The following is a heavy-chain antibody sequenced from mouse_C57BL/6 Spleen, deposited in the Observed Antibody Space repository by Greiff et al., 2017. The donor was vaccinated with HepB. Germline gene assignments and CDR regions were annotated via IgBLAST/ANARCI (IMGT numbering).Heavy chain of an antibody. CDR3: ARDQGTGTVFDY. J-gene: IGHJ2*01. Sequence: EVHLVESGGGLVKPGGSLKLSCAASGFTFSSYAMSWVRQTPEKRLEWVATISDGGSYTYYPDNVKGRFTISRDNAKNNLYLQMSHLKSEDTAMYYCARDQGTGTVFDYWGQGTTLTVSS. CDR1: GFTFSSYA. V-gene: IGHV5-4*01. D-gene: IGHD4-1*01. CDR2: ISDGGSYT.